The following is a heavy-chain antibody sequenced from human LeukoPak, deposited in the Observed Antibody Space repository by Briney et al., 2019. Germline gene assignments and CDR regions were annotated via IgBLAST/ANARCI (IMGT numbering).Heavy chain of an antibody. CDR1: GDSISSGYY. Sequence: PSETLSLTCTVSGDSISSGYYWGWFRPPPGRGLGWTGSIYDSGGTCHNRFFKSRVTISVHTSKHKFSLKLKSVNAAETAVYYCARDSEAEAKGWYLDYWGQGTLVTVSS. J-gene: IGHJ4*02. CDR3: ARDSEAEAKGWYLDY. D-gene: IGHD1-26*01. V-gene: IGHV4-38-2*02. CDR2: IYDSGGT.